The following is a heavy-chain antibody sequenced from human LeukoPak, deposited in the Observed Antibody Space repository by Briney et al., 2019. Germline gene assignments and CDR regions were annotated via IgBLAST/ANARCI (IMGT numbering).Heavy chain of an antibody. Sequence: VGSLRLSCAASEFSVGSNYRTCVRQAPGKGLEWVSLIYSGGSTYYADSVKGRFTISIDNSNNTLYLQMNSLRAEDTAVYYCAKIPPVDSDSSGGFDYWGQGPLVTVSS. CDR2: IYSGGST. CDR3: AKIPPVDSDSSGGFDY. CDR1: EFSVGSNY. J-gene: IGHJ4*02. D-gene: IGHD3-22*01. V-gene: IGHV3-66*01.